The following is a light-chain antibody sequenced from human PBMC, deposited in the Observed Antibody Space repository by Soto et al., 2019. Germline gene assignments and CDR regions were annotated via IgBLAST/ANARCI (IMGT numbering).Light chain of an antibody. CDR1: QGIRTN. CDR3: QKYNSAPRT. V-gene: IGKV1-27*01. J-gene: IGKJ1*01. CDR2: AAS. Sequence: IQMTQSPSSLSASVGDRVTITCRASQGIRTNVAWYPQKPGKVPKLLIYAASTLQSGVPSRFSGSGSGTDFTITISRLKPEDVATYYCQKYNSAPRTFGQGPNVDSK.